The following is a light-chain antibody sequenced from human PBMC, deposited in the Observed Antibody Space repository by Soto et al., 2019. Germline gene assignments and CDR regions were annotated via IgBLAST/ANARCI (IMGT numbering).Light chain of an antibody. V-gene: IGKV1-13*02. CDR1: QGISSA. CDR2: DAS. J-gene: IGKJ4*01. CDR3: QQFNSYPVT. Sequence: AIQLTQSPSSLSASVGDRVTITCRASQGISSALAWYQQKPGKAPKLLIYDASTLESGVPSRFSGSGSGTDFTLAISSLQPEDFATYYCQQFNSYPVTFGGGSKVEIK.